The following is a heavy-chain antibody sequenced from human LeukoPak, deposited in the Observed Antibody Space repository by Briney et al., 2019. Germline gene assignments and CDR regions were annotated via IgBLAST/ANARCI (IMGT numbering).Heavy chain of an antibody. CDR1: GFTFSSYS. J-gene: IGHJ4*02. CDR2: ISSSSSTI. V-gene: IGHV3-48*01. D-gene: IGHD5-18*01. CDR3: ARVGYSYGHSFDY. Sequence: GGSLRLSCAASGFTFSSYSMNWVRQAPGKGLEWVSYISSSSSTIYYADSVKGRFTISRDNAKNSLYLQMNSLRAEDTAVYYCARVGYSYGHSFDYWGQGTLVTVSS.